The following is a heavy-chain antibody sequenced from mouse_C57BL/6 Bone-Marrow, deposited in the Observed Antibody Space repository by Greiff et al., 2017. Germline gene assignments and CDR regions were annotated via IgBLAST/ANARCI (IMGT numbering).Heavy chain of an antibody. V-gene: IGHV1-80*01. CDR1: GYAFSSYW. J-gene: IGHJ3*01. CDR2: IYPGDGDT. CDR3: AGGPWFAY. Sequence: QVQLQQSGAELVKPGASVKISCKASGYAFSSYWMNWVKQRPGMGLEWIGQIYPGDGDTNYNGKFKGKATLTADKSSSPAYMQLSSLTSEDAAVYFCAGGPWFAYWDQGTLVTVSA.